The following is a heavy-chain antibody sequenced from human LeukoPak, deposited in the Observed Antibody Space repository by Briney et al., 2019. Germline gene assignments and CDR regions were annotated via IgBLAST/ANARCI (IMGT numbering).Heavy chain of an antibody. V-gene: IGHV3-30*02. CDR1: GFTFSSYG. Sequence: GGSLRLSCAASGFTFSSYGMHWVRQAPGKGLEWVAFIRYDGSNKYYADSVKGRFTISRDNSKNTLYLQMNSLRAEDTAVYYCAKGDRGSYFYYYYMDVWGKGTTVTVSS. D-gene: IGHD3-16*01. CDR2: IRYDGSNK. J-gene: IGHJ6*03. CDR3: AKGDRGSYFYYYYMDV.